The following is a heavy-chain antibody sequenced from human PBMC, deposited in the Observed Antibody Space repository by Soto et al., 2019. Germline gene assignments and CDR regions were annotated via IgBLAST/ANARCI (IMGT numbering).Heavy chain of an antibody. CDR1: GFTFSSYG. CDR2: IWYDGSNK. J-gene: IGHJ4*02. Sequence: GGSLRLSCAASGFTFSSYGMHWVRQAPGKGLEWVAVIWYDGSNKYYADSVKGRFTISRDNSKNTLYLQMNSLRAEDTAVYYCARGRWLQLREESFDYWGQGTLVTVSS. CDR3: ARGRWLQLREESFDY. D-gene: IGHD5-12*01. V-gene: IGHV3-33*01.